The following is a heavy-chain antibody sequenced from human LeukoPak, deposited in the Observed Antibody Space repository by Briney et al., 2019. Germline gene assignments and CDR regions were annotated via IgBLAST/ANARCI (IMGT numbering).Heavy chain of an antibody. Sequence: PETLSLTCTVSGGSISSYYWSWIRQPPGKGLEWIGYIYYSGSTNYNPSLKSRVTISVDTSKNQFSLKLSSVTAADTAVYYCARDRGDSSGYFMADYWGQGTLVTVSS. J-gene: IGHJ4*02. CDR3: ARDRGDSSGYFMADY. V-gene: IGHV4-59*01. CDR2: IYYSGST. D-gene: IGHD3-22*01. CDR1: GGSISSYY.